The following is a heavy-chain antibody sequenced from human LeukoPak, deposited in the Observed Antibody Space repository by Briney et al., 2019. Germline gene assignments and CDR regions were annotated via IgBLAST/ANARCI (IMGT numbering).Heavy chain of an antibody. CDR1: GXSISSYY. CDR2: IYYSGST. J-gene: IGHJ5*02. V-gene: IGHV4-59*01. Sequence: SETLSLTCTVSGXSISSYYWSWIRQPPGKGREWIGYIYYSGSTNYNPSLKSRVTISVDTSKNQFSLKLSSVTAADTAVYYCARARHDSSGYYVNWFDPWGQGTLVTVSS. CDR3: ARARHDSSGYYVNWFDP. D-gene: IGHD3-22*01.